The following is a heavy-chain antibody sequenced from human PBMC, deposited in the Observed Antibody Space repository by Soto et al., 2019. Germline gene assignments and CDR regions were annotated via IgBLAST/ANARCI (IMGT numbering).Heavy chain of an antibody. CDR3: ARARSAAAGLFDS. Sequence: GGSLRLSSTASGFAVSSNYMTWVRQAPGKGLEWVSAVYSGGSTYYADSVKGRFTISRDNSKNTLYLQMNSLRADDTAVYYCARARSAAAGLFDSWGQGTLVTVSS. D-gene: IGHD6-13*01. V-gene: IGHV3-53*01. CDR2: VYSGGST. J-gene: IGHJ4*02. CDR1: GFAVSSNY.